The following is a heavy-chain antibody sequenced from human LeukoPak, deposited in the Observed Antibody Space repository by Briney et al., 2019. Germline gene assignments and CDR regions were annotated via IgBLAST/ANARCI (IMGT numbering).Heavy chain of an antibody. J-gene: IGHJ4*02. CDR3: ATTPTISSGWTFDY. D-gene: IGHD6-19*01. CDR1: GFTFGNYA. Sequence: GGSLRLSCTASGFTFGNYAMSWVRQAPGKGLEWVDNIKQDGSEKYYVDSVKGRFTISRDNAKNSLYLQMNSLRAEDTAVYYCATTPTISSGWTFDYWGQGTLVTVSS. CDR2: IKQDGSEK. V-gene: IGHV3-7*01.